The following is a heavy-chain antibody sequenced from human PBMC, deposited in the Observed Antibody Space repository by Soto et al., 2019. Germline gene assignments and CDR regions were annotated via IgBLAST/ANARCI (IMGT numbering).Heavy chain of an antibody. CDR2: TNTDGTAT. CDR3: TRGHYYGMDV. J-gene: IGHJ6*02. Sequence: GGSLRLSCAASGFTFSAYWMHWVHQAPGKGLVWVSRTNTDGTATTYADSVEGRFTISRDNAKNMLYLQMNSLRAEDTAVYYCTRGHYYGMDVWGQGTTVTVSS. V-gene: IGHV3-74*03. CDR1: GFTFSAYW.